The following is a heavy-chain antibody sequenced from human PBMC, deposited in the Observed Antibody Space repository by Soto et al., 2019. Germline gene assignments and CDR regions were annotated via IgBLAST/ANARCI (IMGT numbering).Heavy chain of an antibody. CDR3: AREKRGHVAWFDP. CDR1: GGSISSGGYY. V-gene: IGHV4-31*03. J-gene: IGHJ5*02. D-gene: IGHD3-10*01. Sequence: QVQLQESGPGLVKPSQTLSLTCTVSGGSISSGGYYWSWIRQHPGKGLEWIGYIYYSGSTYYNPSLKSRVTITVDTSKNQFSLKLSSVTAADTAVYYCAREKRGHVAWFDPWGQGTLVTVSS. CDR2: IYYSGST.